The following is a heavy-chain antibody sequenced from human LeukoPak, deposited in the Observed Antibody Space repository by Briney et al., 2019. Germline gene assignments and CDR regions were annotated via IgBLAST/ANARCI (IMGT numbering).Heavy chain of an antibody. Sequence: GASVKVSCKASGYTFTSYYMHWVRQAPGQGLEWMGIINPSGGSTSYAQKFQGRVTMTRDTSTSTVSMELSSLRSEDTAVYYCASTVAGELFAFDIWGQGTMVTVSS. J-gene: IGHJ3*02. D-gene: IGHD6-19*01. CDR3: ASTVAGELFAFDI. CDR2: INPSGGST. CDR1: GYTFTSYY. V-gene: IGHV1-46*01.